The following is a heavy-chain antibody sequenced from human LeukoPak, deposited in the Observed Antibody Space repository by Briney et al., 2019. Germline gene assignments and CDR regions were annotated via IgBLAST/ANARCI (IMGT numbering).Heavy chain of an antibody. D-gene: IGHD6-19*01. CDR3: ARGSGWYGGFDY. Sequence: GGSLRLSCAASGFTFGTSWMSWVRQAPGKGLEWVANIREDGSDKHYVDSVKGRFTISRDNAKNSLYLQMNSLRAEDTAVYYCARGSGWYGGFDYWGQGTLVTVSS. J-gene: IGHJ4*02. V-gene: IGHV3-7*01. CDR1: GFTFGTSW. CDR2: IREDGSDK.